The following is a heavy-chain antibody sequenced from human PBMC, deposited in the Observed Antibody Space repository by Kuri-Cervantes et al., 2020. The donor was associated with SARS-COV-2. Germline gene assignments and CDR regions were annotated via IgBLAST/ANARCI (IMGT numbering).Heavy chain of an antibody. Sequence: GESLKISCSASGFTFSSYAMHWVRQAPGKGLEYVSAISSNGGSTYYADSVKGRFTISRDNSKNTLYLQMSSLRAEDTAEYYCVKVNNPQAAIYYFDYWGQGTLVTVSS. V-gene: IGHV3-64D*08. CDR1: GFTFSSYA. CDR3: VKVNNPQAAIYYFDY. CDR2: ISSNGGST. J-gene: IGHJ4*02. D-gene: IGHD2-2*01.